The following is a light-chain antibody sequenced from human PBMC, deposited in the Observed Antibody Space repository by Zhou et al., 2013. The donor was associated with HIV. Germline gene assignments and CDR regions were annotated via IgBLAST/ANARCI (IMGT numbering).Light chain of an antibody. J-gene: IGKJ3*01. CDR2: DTS. V-gene: IGKV1D-13*01. CDR3: QQYNNLPLT. CDR1: QGISDA. Sequence: AIQLTQSPSSLSAFVGDRVTITCRASQGISDALAWYHQKPGEAPRLLMYDTSNLASGVPSRFSGSGSGTEFTLTISSLQPDDFATYYCQQYNNLPLTFGPGTRVDFK.